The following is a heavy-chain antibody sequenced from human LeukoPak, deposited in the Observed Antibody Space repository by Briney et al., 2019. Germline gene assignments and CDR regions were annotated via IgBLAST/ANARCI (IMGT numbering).Heavy chain of an antibody. D-gene: IGHD5/OR15-5a*01. CDR1: GYTFTGYY. V-gene: IGHV1-2*02. J-gene: IGHJ6*03. CDR3: ARDPSVYYYMDV. Sequence: ASVKVSCKASGYTFTGYYMHWVRQAPGQGLEWMGWIDPNSGVTTYAQKFQGRVTMTRDTSINTAYMELNRLTSDDTAVYYCARDPSVYYYMDVWGKGTTVTVSS. CDR2: IDPNSGVT.